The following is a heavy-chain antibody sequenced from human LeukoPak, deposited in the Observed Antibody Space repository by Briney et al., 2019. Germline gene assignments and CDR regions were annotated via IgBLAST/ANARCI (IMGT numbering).Heavy chain of an antibody. D-gene: IGHD6-19*01. Sequence: GASVKVSCKASGYTSTGYYMHWVRQAPGQGLEWMGRINPNSGGTNYAQKFQGRVTMTRDTSISTAYMELSRLRSDDTAVYYCARDYSSGWFDYWGQGTLVTVSS. J-gene: IGHJ4*02. CDR3: ARDYSSGWFDY. V-gene: IGHV1-2*06. CDR2: INPNSGGT. CDR1: GYTSTGYY.